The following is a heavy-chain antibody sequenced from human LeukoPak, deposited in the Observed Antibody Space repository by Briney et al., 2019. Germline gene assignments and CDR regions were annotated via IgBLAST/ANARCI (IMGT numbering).Heavy chain of an antibody. D-gene: IGHD2-2*01. V-gene: IGHV3-15*01. CDR2: IKSKTDGGTT. CDR1: GFTFSNAW. Sequence: GGSLRLSCAASGFTFSNAWMSWVRQAPGKGLEWVGRIKSKTDGGTTDYAAPVNGRFTISRDDSKNTLYLQMNSLKTEDTAVYYCTTSTSRYYYYGMDVWGQGTTVTVSS. J-gene: IGHJ6*02. CDR3: TTSTSRYYYYGMDV.